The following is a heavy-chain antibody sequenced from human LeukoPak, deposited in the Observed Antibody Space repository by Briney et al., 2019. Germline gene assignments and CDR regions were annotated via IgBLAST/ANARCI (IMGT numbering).Heavy chain of an antibody. V-gene: IGHV4-4*02. D-gene: IGHD1-26*01. CDR1: GGSISNGNW. CDR2: IYHTGRT. Sequence: PSGTLSLTCGVSGGSISNGNWWSWVRQPPGKGLEWIGEIYHTGRTNYNPSLKSRVSISVDKSKNQLCLNLNSVTAADTAVYYCVRCGSYCLDYWGQGTLVTVSS. J-gene: IGHJ4*02. CDR3: VRCGSYCLDY.